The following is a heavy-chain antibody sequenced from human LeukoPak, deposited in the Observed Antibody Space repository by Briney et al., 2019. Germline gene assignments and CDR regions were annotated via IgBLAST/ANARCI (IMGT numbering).Heavy chain of an antibody. D-gene: IGHD2-2*01. V-gene: IGHV3-11*01. Sequence: GSLRLSCAASGFTFSDYYMSWIRQAPGKGLEWVSYISSSGSTIYYADSVKGRFTISRDNAKNSLYLQMNSLRAEDTAVYYCAKYGHCSSTSCLSVYYYYGMDVWGQGTTVTVSS. CDR3: AKYGHCSSTSCLSVYYYYGMDV. J-gene: IGHJ6*02. CDR2: ISSSGSTI. CDR1: GFTFSDYY.